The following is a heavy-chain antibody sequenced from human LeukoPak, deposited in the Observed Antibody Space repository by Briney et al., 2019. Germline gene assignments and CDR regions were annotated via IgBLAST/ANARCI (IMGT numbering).Heavy chain of an antibody. D-gene: IGHD4/OR15-4a*01. CDR3: ARRPGEYGGNDFDY. V-gene: IGHV4-39*01. J-gene: IGHJ4*02. Sequence: PSENLSLTCTVTGGSIRSRIDYWGWIRQPPGKGLEWIGSIYYSGSTHYNPSLKSRVTISVDTSKNQFSLKLSSVTAANTAVYYCARRPGEYGGNDFDYWGQGTLVTVSS. CDR2: IYYSGST. CDR1: GGSIRSRIDY.